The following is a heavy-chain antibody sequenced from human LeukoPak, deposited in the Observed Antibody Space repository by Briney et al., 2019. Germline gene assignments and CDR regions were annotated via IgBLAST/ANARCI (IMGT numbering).Heavy chain of an antibody. D-gene: IGHD3-10*02. CDR3: AELGITMIGGV. V-gene: IGHV3-21*01. Sequence: NPGGSLRLSCAASGFTFSRYSMNWVRQAPGKGLEWVSSISTSSSYIYYADSVKGRFTISRDNAKNSLYLQMNSLRAEDTAVYYCAELGITMIGGVWGKGTTVTISS. CDR2: ISTSSSYI. J-gene: IGHJ6*04. CDR1: GFTFSRYS.